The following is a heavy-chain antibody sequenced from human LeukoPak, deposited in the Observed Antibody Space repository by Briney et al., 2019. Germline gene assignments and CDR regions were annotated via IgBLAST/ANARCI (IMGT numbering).Heavy chain of an antibody. V-gene: IGHV3-7*01. CDR3: ARDRSSGWYLALRDY. J-gene: IGHJ4*02. CDR1: GFIFSSYW. D-gene: IGHD6-19*01. Sequence: ARGSLRLSCAASGFIFSSYWMSWVRQAPGKGLEWVANIKQDGSEKYYVDSVKGRFTISRDNAKNSLYLQMNSLRAEDTAVYYCARDRSSGWYLALRDYWGQGTLVTVSS. CDR2: IKQDGSEK.